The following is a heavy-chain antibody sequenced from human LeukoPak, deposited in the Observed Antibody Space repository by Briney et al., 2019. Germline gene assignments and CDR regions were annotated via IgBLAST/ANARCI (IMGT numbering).Heavy chain of an antibody. D-gene: IGHD3-22*01. V-gene: IGHV4-38-2*02. CDR3: ARDQSGVVVIPQLYYYYYMDV. CDR1: GYSISSGYY. Sequence: SETLSLTCTVSGYSISSGYYWGWIRQPPGKGLEWIGSIYHSGSTYYNPSLKSRVTISVDTSKNQFSLKLSSVTAADTAVYYCARDQSGVVVIPQLYYYYYMDVWGKGTTVTVSS. CDR2: IYHSGST. J-gene: IGHJ6*03.